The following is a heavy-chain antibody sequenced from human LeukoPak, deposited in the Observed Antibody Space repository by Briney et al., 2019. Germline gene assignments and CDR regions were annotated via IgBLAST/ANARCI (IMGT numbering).Heavy chain of an antibody. D-gene: IGHD5-12*01. J-gene: IGHJ3*02. CDR3: ARGRFYPDIVATDAFDI. CDR1: GYTFTGYY. CDR2: INPNSGGT. Sequence: SSVTVSCKASGYTFTGYYMHWVRQAPGQGLAWMGWINPNSGGTNYVQKFQGWVTMTRDTSISTAYMELSRLRSDDTAVYYRARGRFYPDIVATDAFDIWGQGTMVTVSS. V-gene: IGHV1-2*04.